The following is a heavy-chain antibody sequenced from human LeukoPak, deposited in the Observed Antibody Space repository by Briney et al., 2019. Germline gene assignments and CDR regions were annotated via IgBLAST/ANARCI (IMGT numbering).Heavy chain of an antibody. CDR3: ARTLGELSEIDY. CDR2: INSDGSST. J-gene: IGHJ4*02. V-gene: IGHV3-74*01. D-gene: IGHD3-16*02. CDR1: GFTFSSYW. Sequence: PGGSLRLSCAASGFTFSSYWMHWVRHAPGKGLVWVSRINSDGSSTSYADSVKGRFTISRDNAKNTLYLQMNSLRAEDTAVYYCARTLGELSEIDYWGQGTLVTVSS.